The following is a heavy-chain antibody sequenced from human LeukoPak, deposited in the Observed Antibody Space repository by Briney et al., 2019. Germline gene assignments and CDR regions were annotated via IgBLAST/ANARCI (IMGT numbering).Heavy chain of an antibody. CDR1: GGTFCSYA. CDR3: ARPGGLNWFDP. J-gene: IGHJ5*02. D-gene: IGHD2-15*01. V-gene: IGHV1-69*13. CDR2: IIPIFGTA. Sequence: PVKVSCKASGGTFCSYAISWVRQAPGQGLEWRGGIIPIFGTANYAQKFQGRVTITADESTSTAYMELSSLRSEDTAVYYCARPGGLNWFDPWGQGTLVTVSS.